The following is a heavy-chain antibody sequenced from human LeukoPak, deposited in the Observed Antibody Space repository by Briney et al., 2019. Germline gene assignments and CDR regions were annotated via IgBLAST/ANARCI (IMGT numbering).Heavy chain of an antibody. CDR1: GFTFSSYS. Sequence: GGTLRLSCAASGFTFSSYSMNWVRQAPGKGLEWVAAISAGGGLTNYADSVKGRFTISRDSSKNKLYVQMNSLVAEDTTTYYCAKGLIPSATSFSYFDYWGQGTLVTVSS. J-gene: IGHJ4*02. V-gene: IGHV3-23*01. D-gene: IGHD2-21*01. CDR2: ISAGGGLT. CDR3: AKGLIPSATSFSYFDY.